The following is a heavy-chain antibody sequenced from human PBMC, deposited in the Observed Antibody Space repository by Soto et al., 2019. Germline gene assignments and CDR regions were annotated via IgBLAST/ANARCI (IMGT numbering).Heavy chain of an antibody. CDR2: IYYSGST. CDR3: ARNRSYCSGGSCYPASAFEI. Sequence: SETLSLTCTVSGGSISSSSYYWGWIRQPPGKGLEWIGSIYYSGSTYYNPSLKSRVTISVDTSKNQFSLKLSSVTAADTAVYYCARNRSYCSGGSCYPASAFEIWGQGTMVTVSS. J-gene: IGHJ3*02. CDR1: GGSISSSSYY. V-gene: IGHV4-39*07. D-gene: IGHD2-15*01.